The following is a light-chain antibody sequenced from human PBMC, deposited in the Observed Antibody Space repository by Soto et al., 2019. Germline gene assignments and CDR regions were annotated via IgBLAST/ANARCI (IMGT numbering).Light chain of an antibody. J-gene: IGKJ1*01. CDR1: QSISSY. Sequence: DIQMTQSPSSLSASVRDRITITCRSSQSISSYLNWYQQKPGKAPKLLIYAASSLQSGVPSRFSGSASGTEFTLTISSLQPDDFATYYCQQYNSYSTFGQGTKVDIK. CDR2: AAS. CDR3: QQYNSYST. V-gene: IGKV1-39*01.